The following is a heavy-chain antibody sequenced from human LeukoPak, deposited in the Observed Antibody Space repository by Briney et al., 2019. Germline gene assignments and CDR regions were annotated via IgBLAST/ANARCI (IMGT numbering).Heavy chain of an antibody. V-gene: IGHV4-39*01. Sequence: SETLSLTCTVSGGSISSSSYYWGWIRQPPGKGLEWIGSIYYSGSTYYNPSLKSRVTISVDTSKNQFSLKLSSVTAADTAVYYCARQYYDFWSGYYYYYGMDVWGQGTTATVSS. D-gene: IGHD3-3*01. J-gene: IGHJ6*02. CDR2: IYYSGST. CDR3: ARQYYDFWSGYYYYYGMDV. CDR1: GGSISSSSYY.